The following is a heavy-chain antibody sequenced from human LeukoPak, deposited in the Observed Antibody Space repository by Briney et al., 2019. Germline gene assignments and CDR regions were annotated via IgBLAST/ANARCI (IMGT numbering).Heavy chain of an antibody. D-gene: IGHD2-2*01. J-gene: IGHJ4*02. V-gene: IGHV1-18*01. Sequence: ASVKVSCKASGYTFTSYGISWVRQAPGQGLEWMGWISAYNGNTNYAQKLQGRVTMTTDTSTSTAYMELRSLRSDDTAVYYCARCKMGTSCYYFDYWGQGTLVTVSS. CDR1: GYTFTSYG. CDR3: ARCKMGTSCYYFDY. CDR2: ISAYNGNT.